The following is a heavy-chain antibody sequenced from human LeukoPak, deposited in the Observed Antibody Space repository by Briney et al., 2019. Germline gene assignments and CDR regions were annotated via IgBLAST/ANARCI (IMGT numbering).Heavy chain of an antibody. V-gene: IGHV1-2*02. CDR2: INPHSGGT. J-gene: IGHJ4*02. CDR3: ARTLGYCSGGSCYSDGSNPFDY. D-gene: IGHD2-15*01. CDR1: GYTFTGYY. Sequence: ASVKVSCKAFGYTFTGYYMHWVRQAPGQGLAWMGWINPHSGGTNYAQKFQGRLTMTRDTSISTAYMELSRLRSDDTAVYYCARTLGYCSGGSCYSDGSNPFDYWGQGTLVTVSS.